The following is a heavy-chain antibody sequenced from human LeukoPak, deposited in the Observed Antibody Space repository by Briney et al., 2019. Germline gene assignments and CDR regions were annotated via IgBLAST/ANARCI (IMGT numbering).Heavy chain of an antibody. CDR2: LYHSGTT. CDR3: ARVEVPRDINDWYFDL. CDR1: GASISSYY. Sequence: PTETLSLTCNVSGASISSYYWSWIRQPPGGGLEWIGSLYHSGTTYYNTSLKSRISTSVDTSKNQFSLKLRLVTAADTAVYYCARVEVPRDINDWYFDLWGRGTLVTVSS. J-gene: IGHJ2*01. D-gene: IGHD2-15*01. V-gene: IGHV4-38-2*02.